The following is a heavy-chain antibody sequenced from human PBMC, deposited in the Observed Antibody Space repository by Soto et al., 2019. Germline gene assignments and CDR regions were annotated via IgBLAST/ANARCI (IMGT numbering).Heavy chain of an antibody. V-gene: IGHV1-3*01. CDR3: AREAKNVLLWFGELTESRWFDP. D-gene: IGHD3-10*01. Sequence: ASVKVSCKASGYTFTSYAMHWVRQAPGQRLEWMGWINAGNGNTKYSQKFQGRVTITRDTSASTAYMELSSLRSEDTAVYYCAREAKNVLLWFGELTESRWFDPWGQGTLVTVSS. J-gene: IGHJ5*02. CDR1: GYTFTSYA. CDR2: INAGNGNT.